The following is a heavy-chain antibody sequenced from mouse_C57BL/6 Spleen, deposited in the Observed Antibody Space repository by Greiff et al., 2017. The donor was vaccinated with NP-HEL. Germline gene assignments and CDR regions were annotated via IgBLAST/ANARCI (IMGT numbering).Heavy chain of an antibody. CDR3: ARKGVARAMDY. Sequence: VQLQQSGAELVRPGTSVKMSCKASGYTFTNYWIGWAKQRPGHGLEWIGDIYPGGGYTNYNEKFKGKATLTADKSSSTAYMQFSSLTSEDSAIYYCARKGVARAMDYWGQGTSVTVSS. D-gene: IGHD1-1*01. J-gene: IGHJ4*01. CDR1: GYTFTNYW. V-gene: IGHV1-63*01. CDR2: IYPGGGYT.